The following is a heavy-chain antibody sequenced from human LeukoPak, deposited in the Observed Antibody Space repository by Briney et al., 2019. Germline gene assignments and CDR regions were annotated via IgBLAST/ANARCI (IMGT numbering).Heavy chain of an antibody. Sequence: SETLSLTCTVSGGSISSGGYYWSWIRQHPGKGLEWIGYIYYSGSTYYSPSLKSRVTISVDTSKNQFSLKLSSVTAADTAVYYCARGFPTYYYDSSFLAFDYWGQGTLVTVSS. V-gene: IGHV4-31*03. CDR2: IYYSGST. D-gene: IGHD3-22*01. J-gene: IGHJ4*02. CDR1: GGSISSGGYY. CDR3: ARGFPTYYYDSSFLAFDY.